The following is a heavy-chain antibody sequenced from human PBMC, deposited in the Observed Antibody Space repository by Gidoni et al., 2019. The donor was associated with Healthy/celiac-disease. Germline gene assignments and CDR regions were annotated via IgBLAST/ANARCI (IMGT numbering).Heavy chain of an antibody. V-gene: IGHV3-66*04. CDR2: IYSGGST. Sequence: EVQLGESGGGLVKPGGSLRLSCAASGVTVSSNSMSWVRQAPWKGLEWVSVIYSGGSTYYADSVKGRFTISRDNSKNTLYLQMTSLRAEDTAVYYCARRGLDNWNYVYYYYGMDVWGQGTTVTVSS. J-gene: IGHJ6*02. CDR1: GVTVSSNS. CDR3: ARRGLDNWNYVYYYYGMDV. D-gene: IGHD1-7*01.